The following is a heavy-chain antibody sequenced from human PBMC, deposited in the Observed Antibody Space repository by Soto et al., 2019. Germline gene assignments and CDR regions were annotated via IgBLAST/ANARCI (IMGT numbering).Heavy chain of an antibody. D-gene: IGHD1-26*01. CDR1: GFTFSDHY. Sequence: EVQLVESGGGLVQPGGSQRLSCAASGFTFSDHYMDWVRQAPGKGLEWVGRIRNKANSYTTDYAASVKGRFTISRDDSKHSPYLQINSLKTEDTAIYYCATDSGKGAYFDYWGHGTLATVSS. CDR3: ATDSGKGAYFDY. V-gene: IGHV3-72*01. CDR2: IRNKANSYTT. J-gene: IGHJ4*01.